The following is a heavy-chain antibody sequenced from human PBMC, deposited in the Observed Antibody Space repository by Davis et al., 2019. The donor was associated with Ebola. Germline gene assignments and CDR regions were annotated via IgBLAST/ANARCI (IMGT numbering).Heavy chain of an antibody. CDR3: ARHCGSSICFDRAMDV. J-gene: IGHJ6*02. V-gene: IGHV4-59*01. Sequence: MPGASLSLSCPVSGGSIPNYYWGWIRQPPGKGLEWIGHIYYSGVLVSRNPSLKNRVSISADTSRNQFSLKLSSVTAADTAVYHFARHCGSSICFDRAMDVWGQGTTVTVSS. CDR1: GGSIPNYY. CDR2: IYYSGVLV. D-gene: IGHD2-2*01.